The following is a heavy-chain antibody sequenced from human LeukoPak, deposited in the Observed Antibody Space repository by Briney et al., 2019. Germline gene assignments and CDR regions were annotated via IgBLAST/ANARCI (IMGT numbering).Heavy chain of an antibody. CDR3: AKDHTYYYDSSGYYQGY. CDR1: GFTFDDYA. J-gene: IGHJ4*02. CDR2: ISWNSGSI. Sequence: GGSLRLSCAASGFTFDDYAMHWVRQAPGKGLEWVSGISWNSGSIGYADSVKGRFTISRDNAKNSPYLQMNSLRAEDTALYYCAKDHTYYYDSSGYYQGYWGQGTLVTVSS. V-gene: IGHV3-9*01. D-gene: IGHD3-22*01.